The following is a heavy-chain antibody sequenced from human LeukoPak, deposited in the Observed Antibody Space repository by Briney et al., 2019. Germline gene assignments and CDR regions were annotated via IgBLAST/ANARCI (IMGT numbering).Heavy chain of an antibody. V-gene: IGHV4-34*01. CDR1: GGSFSGYY. Sequence: SETLSLTCAVYGGSFSGYYWSWIRQPPGKGLEWIGEINHSGSTNYNPSLKSRVIISVDTSKNQFSLKLSSVTAADTAVYYCARAPQYDSSGPRPYYFDYWGQGTLVTVSS. CDR2: INHSGST. D-gene: IGHD3-22*01. J-gene: IGHJ4*02. CDR3: ARAPQYDSSGPRPYYFDY.